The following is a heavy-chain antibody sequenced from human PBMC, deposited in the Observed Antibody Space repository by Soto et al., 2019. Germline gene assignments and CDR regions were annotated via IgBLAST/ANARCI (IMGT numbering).Heavy chain of an antibody. J-gene: IGHJ6*02. V-gene: IGHV3-7*01. D-gene: IGHD4-17*01. Sequence: EVQLAESGGGLVQPGGSLRLSCAASGFTFSSYWMSWVRQAPGKGLEWVANIKQDGSEKYYVDSVKGRFTISRDNAKNSLYLQMNSLRAEDTAVYYCARDGYGDYLYYYGMDVWGQGTTVTVSS. CDR3: ARDGYGDYLYYYGMDV. CDR2: IKQDGSEK. CDR1: GFTFSSYW.